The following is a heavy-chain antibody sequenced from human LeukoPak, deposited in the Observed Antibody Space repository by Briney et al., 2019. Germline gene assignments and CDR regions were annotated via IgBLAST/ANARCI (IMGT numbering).Heavy chain of an antibody. D-gene: IGHD3-3*01. CDR1: GFTFSNFG. Sequence: GGSLRLSCAASGFTFSNFGTNWVRQAPGKGLEWVSSISSNSRYIYYADSVKGRFTISRDNAENSLYLQMNSLRAEDSAVYYCTRQYYDFWSGFFTADYWFDYWGQGTLVTVSS. V-gene: IGHV3-21*01. J-gene: IGHJ4*02. CDR2: ISSNSRYI. CDR3: TRQYYDFWSGFFTADYWFDY.